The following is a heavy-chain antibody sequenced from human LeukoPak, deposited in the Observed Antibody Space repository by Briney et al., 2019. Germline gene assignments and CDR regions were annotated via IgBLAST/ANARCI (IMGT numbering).Heavy chain of an antibody. J-gene: IGHJ6*02. D-gene: IGHD3-3*01. CDR2: ISSSSSTI. Sequence: PGRSLRVSCAASGFTFSHYAMHWVRQAPGKGLEWVSYISSSSSTIYYADSVKGRFTISRDNAKNSLYLQMNSLRAEDTAVYYCARDFRNYDFWSGYPLEYYYGMDVWGQGTTVTVSS. CDR1: GFTFSHYA. CDR3: ARDFRNYDFWSGYPLEYYYGMDV. V-gene: IGHV3-48*01.